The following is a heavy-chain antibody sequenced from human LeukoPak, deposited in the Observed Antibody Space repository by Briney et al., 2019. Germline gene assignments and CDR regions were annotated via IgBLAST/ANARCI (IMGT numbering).Heavy chain of an antibody. CDR1: GGSVSSYY. CDR2: IYTNGST. CDR3: ARVDRLWYMDV. J-gene: IGHJ6*03. Sequence: SETLSLTCTVSGGSVSSYYWSWIRQPAGKGLEWIGRIYTNGSTNYNPSLKRRVTMSVDTSKNQFSLKLSSVTAADTAVYYCARVDRLWYMDVWPKGTGVTVSS. V-gene: IGHV4-4*07. D-gene: IGHD3-16*01.